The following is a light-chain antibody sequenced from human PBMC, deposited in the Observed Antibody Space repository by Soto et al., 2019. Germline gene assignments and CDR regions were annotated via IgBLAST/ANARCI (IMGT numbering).Light chain of an antibody. CDR2: EVS. V-gene: IGLV2-8*01. CDR1: SRDVGGYNS. J-gene: IGLJ2*01. Sequence: QSALTQPPSASGSPGQSVTISCTGTSRDVGGYNSVSWYQQHPGKAPRLMIYEVSKRPSGVPDRFSGSKSGSTASLTVSGLQAEDEADYYCSSYAGRLVFGGGTKVTVL. CDR3: SSYAGRLV.